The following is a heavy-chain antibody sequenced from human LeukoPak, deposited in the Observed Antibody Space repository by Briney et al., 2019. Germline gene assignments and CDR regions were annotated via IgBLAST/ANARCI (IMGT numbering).Heavy chain of an antibody. Sequence: GGSLRLSCAASGFTFSSYSMNWVRQAPGKGLEWVSFISSSSSYIYYADSVKGRFTISRDNAKNSLYLQMNSLRAEDTAVYYCARGNRGGYDGRYYFDYWGQGTLVTVSS. J-gene: IGHJ4*02. CDR3: ARGNRGGYDGRYYFDY. CDR1: GFTFSSYS. V-gene: IGHV3-21*01. CDR2: ISSSSSYI. D-gene: IGHD5-12*01.